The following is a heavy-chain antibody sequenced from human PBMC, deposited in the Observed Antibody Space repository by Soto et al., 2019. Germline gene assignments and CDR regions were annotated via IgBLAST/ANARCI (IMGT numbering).Heavy chain of an antibody. D-gene: IGHD4-17*01. CDR2: IKSKADGGTT. J-gene: IGHJ4*02. Sequence: PGGSLRLSCAASEFTFANAWISWVRQAPGKGLEWVGRIKSKADGGTTDYAAPMKGRFTISRDESQNTLYLQMNSLKTEDTAVYYCTSLYYGHWGQGTLVTVSS. CDR3: TSLYYGH. V-gene: IGHV3-15*01. CDR1: EFTFANAW.